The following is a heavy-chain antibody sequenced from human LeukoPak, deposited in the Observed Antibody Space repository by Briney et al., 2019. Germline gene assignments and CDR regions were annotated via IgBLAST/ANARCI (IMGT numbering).Heavy chain of an antibody. CDR1: GYTFTSYG. J-gene: IGHJ5*02. CDR2: INPNSGST. V-gene: IGHV1-2*02. CDR3: ARDRVFGVVFGRLDP. D-gene: IGHD3-3*01. Sequence: GASVKASCKASGYTFTSYGISWVRQAPGQGLEWMGWINPNSGSTSYAQKFQGRVSMTRDTSISTVYMELSGLGYDDTAIYYCARDRVFGVVFGRLDPWGQGTLVIVST.